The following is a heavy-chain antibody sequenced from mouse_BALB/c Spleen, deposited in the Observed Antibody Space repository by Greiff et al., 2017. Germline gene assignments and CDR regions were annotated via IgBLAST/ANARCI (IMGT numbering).Heavy chain of an antibody. D-gene: IGHD1-2*01. V-gene: IGHV1S34*01. CDR2: ISCYNGAT. CDR3: ASGPLLRLRAMDY. J-gene: IGHJ4*01. CDR1: GYSFTGYY. Sequence: LVKTGASVTISCKASGYSFTGYYMHWVKQSHGKSLEWIGYISCYNGATSYNQKFKGKATFTVDTSSSTAYMQFNSLTSEDSAVYYCASGPLLRLRAMDYWGQGTSVTVSS.